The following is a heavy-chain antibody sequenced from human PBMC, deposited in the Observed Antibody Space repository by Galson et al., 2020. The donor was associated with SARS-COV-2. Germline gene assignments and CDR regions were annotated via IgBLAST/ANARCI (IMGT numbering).Heavy chain of an antibody. CDR3: ARQILTGYYSFYYFDY. CDR2: TYYSGSG. J-gene: IGHJ4*02. Sequence: SGTLSLTCSVSGGSISSSNYYWGWVRQPPGKGLEWIGSTYYSGSGYYNPSLTSRLTISVDTSKNQFFMKLTSVTAADTAVYYCARQILTGYYSFYYFDYWGQGALITVSS. V-gene: IGHV4-39*01. CDR1: GGSISSSNYY. D-gene: IGHD3-9*01.